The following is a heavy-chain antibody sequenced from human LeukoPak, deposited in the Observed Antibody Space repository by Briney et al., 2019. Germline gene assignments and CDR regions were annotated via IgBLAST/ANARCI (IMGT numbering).Heavy chain of an antibody. CDR3: ARGYNSGYFDF. CDR2: IYSGGTT. V-gene: IGHV3-53*01. J-gene: IGHJ4*02. Sequence: PGGSLRLSCAASGFTVSSEFMSWVRQAPGKGLEWVSVIYSGGTTYYADSVEGRFTFSRDNSKNALFLQMNSLRAEDTAVYYCARGYNSGYFDFWGQGTLVTVSS. CDR1: GFTVSSEF. D-gene: IGHD5-18*01.